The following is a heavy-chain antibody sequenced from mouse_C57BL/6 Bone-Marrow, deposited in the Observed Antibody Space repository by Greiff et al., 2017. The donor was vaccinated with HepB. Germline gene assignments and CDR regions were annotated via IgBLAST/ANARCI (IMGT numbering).Heavy chain of an antibody. CDR3: ARGPLITTNYAMDY. D-gene: IGHD1-1*01. J-gene: IGHJ4*01. V-gene: IGHV5-4*03. Sequence: EVKVVESGGGLVKPGGSLKLSCAASGFTFSSYAMSWVRQTPEKRLEWVATISDGGSYTYYPDNVKGRFTIYRDNAKNNLYLQMSHLKSEDTAMYYCARGPLITTNYAMDYWGQGTSVTVSS. CDR1: GFTFSSYA. CDR2: ISDGGSYT.